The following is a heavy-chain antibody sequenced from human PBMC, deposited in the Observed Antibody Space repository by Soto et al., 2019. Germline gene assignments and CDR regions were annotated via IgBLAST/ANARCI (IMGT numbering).Heavy chain of an antibody. CDR3: AGGEITFGGVIVSDAFDI. J-gene: IGHJ3*02. V-gene: IGHV4-59*01. CDR1: GGSISSYY. D-gene: IGHD3-16*02. CDR2: IYYSGST. Sequence: SETLSLTCTVSGGSISSYYWSWIRQPPGKGLEWIGYIYYSGSTNYNPSLKSRVTISVDTSKNQFSLKLSSVTAADTAVYYCAGGEITFGGVIVSDAFDIWGQGTMVTVSS.